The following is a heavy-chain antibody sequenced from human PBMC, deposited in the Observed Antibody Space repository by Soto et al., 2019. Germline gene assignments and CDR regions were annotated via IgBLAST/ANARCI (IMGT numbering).Heavy chain of an antibody. CDR1: GFTFSNYA. CDR2: ISYDGSNK. V-gene: IGHV3-30-3*01. D-gene: IGHD6-19*01. CDR3: ARGTSSGWYYFDY. Sequence: QVQLAESGGGVVQPGRSLRLSCAASGFTFSNYAIHWVRQAPGKGLEWVAVISYDGSNKYYADSVKGRFTISRDNSKSTLYLQVNSLRADDTAVYYCARGTSSGWYYFDYWGQGTLVTVSS. J-gene: IGHJ4*02.